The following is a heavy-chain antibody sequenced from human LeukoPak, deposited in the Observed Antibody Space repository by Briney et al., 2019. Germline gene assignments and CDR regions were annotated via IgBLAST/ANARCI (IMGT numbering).Heavy chain of an antibody. D-gene: IGHD3-9*01. CDR3: AREYDILTGYYMSYFDY. V-gene: IGHV1-69*06. CDR1: GGTFSSYA. J-gene: IGHJ4*02. Sequence: ASVKVSCKASGGTFSSYAISWVRQAPGQGLEWMGGIIPIFGTANYAQKFQGGVTITADKSTSTAYMELSSLRSEDTAVYYCAREYDILTGYYMSYFDYWGQGTLVTVSS. CDR2: IIPIFGTA.